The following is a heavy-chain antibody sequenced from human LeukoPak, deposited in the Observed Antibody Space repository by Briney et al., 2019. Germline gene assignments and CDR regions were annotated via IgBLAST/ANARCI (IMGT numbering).Heavy chain of an antibody. CDR3: ARDQYDTWSRRGNFDS. V-gene: IGHV3-53*01. J-gene: IGHJ4*02. CDR1: GFTGSNNY. D-gene: IGHD3/OR15-3a*01. CDR2: IHSSGAT. Sequence: PGGSLRLSCAASGFTGSNNYVSWVRQAPGMGLEWVSAIHSSGATCYADSVKGRFTISRDTSKNTLYLQISSLRAEDTAVFYCARDQYDTWSRRGNFDSWGQGTLVIVSS.